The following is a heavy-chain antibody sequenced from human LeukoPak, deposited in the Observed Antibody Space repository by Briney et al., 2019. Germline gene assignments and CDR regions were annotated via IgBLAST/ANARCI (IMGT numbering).Heavy chain of an antibody. CDR1: GGSISSYY. Sequence: PSETLSLTCTVSGGSISSYYWSWIRQPPGKGLEWIGYIYYRRSTSYNPSLKSRVTILVDTSKNQFSLKLSSVTAADTAVYYCARQSYGDYFDYWGQGTLVTVS. J-gene: IGHJ4*02. D-gene: IGHD4-17*01. CDR3: ARQSYGDYFDY. V-gene: IGHV4-59*08. CDR2: IYYRRST.